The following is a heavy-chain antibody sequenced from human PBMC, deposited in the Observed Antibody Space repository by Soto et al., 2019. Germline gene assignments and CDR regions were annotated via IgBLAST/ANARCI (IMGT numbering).Heavy chain of an antibody. CDR1: GFTFSRYY. CDR2: INSDGTST. Sequence: EVQLVESGGGSVQPGGSLRLSCTASGFTFSRYYMQWVRQAPGKGLVWVSHINSDGTSTTLADSVKGRFTISRDNAKNTLYLQMNSLRVEDTAMYYCVRDNYGVDYWGRGTLVTVSS. J-gene: IGHJ4*02. V-gene: IGHV3-74*03. CDR3: VRDNYGVDY. D-gene: IGHD3-16*01.